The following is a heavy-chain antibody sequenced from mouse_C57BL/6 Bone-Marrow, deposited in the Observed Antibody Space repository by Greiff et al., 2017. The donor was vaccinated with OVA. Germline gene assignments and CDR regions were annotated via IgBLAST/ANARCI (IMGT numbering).Heavy chain of an antibody. CDR2: IYPGDGAT. CDR1: GYAFSSYW. CDR3: ARKLYYGGDYFDY. J-gene: IGHJ2*01. D-gene: IGHD1-1*01. Sequence: VQLQQSGAELVKPGASVKISCKASGYAFSSYWMNWVKQRPGKGLEWIGQIYPGDGATNYNAKFTGKATLTADKSSSTAYMQLSSLTSEDAAVYFCARKLYYGGDYFDYWGQGTTLTVSS. V-gene: IGHV1-80*01.